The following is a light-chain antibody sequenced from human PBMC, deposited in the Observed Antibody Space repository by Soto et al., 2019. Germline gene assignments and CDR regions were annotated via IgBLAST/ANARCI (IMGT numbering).Light chain of an antibody. CDR3: QLYGTSPPVA. J-gene: IGKJ2*01. CDR2: SAS. CDR1: QSVTSSY. V-gene: IGKV3-20*01. Sequence: VLTQSPGTLSLSPGERATLSCRASQSVTSSYLAWYQQKPGQAPRLLIFSASKRVTAIPDTFSGSGSGTDFTLTISGLEPEDSAVYYCQLYGTSPPVAFGQGTKLEIK.